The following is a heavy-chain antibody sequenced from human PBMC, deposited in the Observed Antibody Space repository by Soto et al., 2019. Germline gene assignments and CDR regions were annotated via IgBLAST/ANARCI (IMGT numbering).Heavy chain of an antibody. Sequence: ASVKVSCKASGYTFTSYDINWVRQATGQGLEWMGWMNPNSGNTGYAQKFQGRVTMTRNTSISTAYMELSSLRSEDTAVYYCARGGVFFFAAPTNPSDFWGQGTLLSLSS. CDR1: GYTFTSYD. V-gene: IGHV1-8*01. CDR3: ARGGVFFFAAPTNPSDF. CDR2: MNPNSGNT. D-gene: IGHD3-10*01. J-gene: IGHJ4*02.